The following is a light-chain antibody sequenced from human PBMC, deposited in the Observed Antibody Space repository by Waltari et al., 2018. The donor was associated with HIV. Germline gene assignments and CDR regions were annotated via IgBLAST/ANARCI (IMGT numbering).Light chain of an antibody. CDR1: QSVSSSY. CDR2: GAS. J-gene: IGKJ1*01. Sequence: PGERATLSCRASQSVSSSYLSWYQQRPGQTPRLRIYGASTRATGIPARFSGSGSGTDFTLTISSLQPEDFAVYYCQQDYNLPWTFGQGTKVEIK. V-gene: IGKV3D-7*01. CDR3: QQDYNLPWT.